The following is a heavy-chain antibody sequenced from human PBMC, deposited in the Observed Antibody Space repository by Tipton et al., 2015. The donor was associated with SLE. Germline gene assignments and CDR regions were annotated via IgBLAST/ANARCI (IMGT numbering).Heavy chain of an antibody. J-gene: IGHJ6*03. CDR3: ARDKKDIVVVPAATDYYYYMDV. CDR2: IYYSGST. CDR1: GGSISSYY. V-gene: IGHV4-59*01. D-gene: IGHD2-2*01. Sequence: TLSLTCTVSGGSISSYYWSWIRQPPGKGLEWIGYIYYSGSTNYNPSLKSRVTISVDTSKNQFSLKPSSVTAADTAVYYCARDKKDIVVVPAATDYYYYMDVWGKGTTVTVSS.